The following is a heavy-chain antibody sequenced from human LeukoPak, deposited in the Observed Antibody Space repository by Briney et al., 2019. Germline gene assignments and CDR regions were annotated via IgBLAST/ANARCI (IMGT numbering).Heavy chain of an antibody. J-gene: IGHJ4*02. CDR1: GCTFSSYA. D-gene: IGHD6-6*01. V-gene: IGHV3-30-3*01. Sequence: RGSLRLSCAAAGCTFSSYAMHWVRQAPGNWLEWVAVISYDGSNKYYADSVKGRFTISRDNSKYTLYLQMNSLRAEDTAVYYCARDRQAYFDYWGQGTLVTVSS. CDR3: ARDRQAYFDY. CDR2: ISYDGSNK.